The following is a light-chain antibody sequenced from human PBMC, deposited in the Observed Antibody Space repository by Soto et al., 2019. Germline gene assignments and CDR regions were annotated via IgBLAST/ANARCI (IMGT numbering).Light chain of an antibody. J-gene: IGKJ1*01. CDR1: QSVSSN. Sequence: EIVMTQSPATLSVSPGERATLSCRASQSVSSNLAWYQQKPGQAPRLLIYGASIRATGIPARFSGSGSGTEFTLTISSLQSEDFAVYYCQQYNNWPRTLGQGTKVDIK. V-gene: IGKV3D-15*01. CDR2: GAS. CDR3: QQYNNWPRT.